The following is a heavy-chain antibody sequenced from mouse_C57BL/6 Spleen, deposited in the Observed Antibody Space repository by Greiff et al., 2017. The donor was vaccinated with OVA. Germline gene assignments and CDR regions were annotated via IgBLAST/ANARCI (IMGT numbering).Heavy chain of an antibody. D-gene: IGHD1-1*01. J-gene: IGHJ4*01. CDR2: INPNYGTT. Sequence: EVQVVESGPELVKPGASVKISCKASGYSFTDYNMNWVKQSNGKSLEWIGVINPNYGTTSYNQKFKGKATLTVDQSSSTAYMQLNSLTSEDSAVYYCARDMGYGSPYYAMDYWGQGTSVTVSS. CDR3: ARDMGYGSPYYAMDY. CDR1: GYSFTDYN. V-gene: IGHV1-39*01.